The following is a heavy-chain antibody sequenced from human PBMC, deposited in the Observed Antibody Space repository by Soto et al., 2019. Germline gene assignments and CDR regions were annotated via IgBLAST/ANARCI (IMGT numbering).Heavy chain of an antibody. V-gene: IGHV1-18*04. CDR2: ISAYNGNT. Sequence: GASEKVSCKASGYTFTSYGISWVRQAPGQGLEWMGWISAYNGNTNYAQKLQGRVTMTTDTSTSTAYMELRSLRSDDTAVYYCARDTYSSSWNPFDYWGQGTLVTVSS. CDR1: GYTFTSYG. D-gene: IGHD6-13*01. J-gene: IGHJ4*02. CDR3: ARDTYSSSWNPFDY.